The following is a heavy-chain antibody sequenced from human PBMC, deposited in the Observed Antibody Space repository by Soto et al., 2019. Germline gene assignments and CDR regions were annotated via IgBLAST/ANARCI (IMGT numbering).Heavy chain of an antibody. CDR3: AGAAYYGSGSQSFDP. CDR1: GYTFTSYG. J-gene: IGHJ5*02. Sequence: QVQLVQSGAEVKKPGASVKVSCKASGYTFTSYGISWVRQAPGQGLEWMGWISAYNGNTNYAQKLQGRVTMTTDTSPSAGYMELRSLRSDDTAVYYCAGAAYYGSGSQSFDPWGQGTLVTVSS. D-gene: IGHD3-10*01. V-gene: IGHV1-18*01. CDR2: ISAYNGNT.